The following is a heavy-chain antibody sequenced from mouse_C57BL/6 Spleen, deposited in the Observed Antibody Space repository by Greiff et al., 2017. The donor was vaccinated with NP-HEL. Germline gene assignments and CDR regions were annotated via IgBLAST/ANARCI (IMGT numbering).Heavy chain of an antibody. Sequence: VQLQQSGAELVKPGASVTLSCTASGYTFTEYTIHWVKQRSGQGLEWIGWFYPGSGSITYNEQFSDKATLTADKSSSTVYMELSRLTYEDSAVYFCERHYGYDGGLAYWGQGTLVTVSA. V-gene: IGHV1-62-2*01. CDR1: GYTFTEYT. J-gene: IGHJ3*01. CDR2: FYPGSGSI. CDR3: ERHYGYDGGLAY. D-gene: IGHD2-2*01.